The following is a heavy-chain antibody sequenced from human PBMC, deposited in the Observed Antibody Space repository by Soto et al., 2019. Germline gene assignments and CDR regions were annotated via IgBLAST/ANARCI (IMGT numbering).Heavy chain of an antibody. J-gene: IGHJ6*02. D-gene: IGHD6-13*01. CDR2: IYPGDSDT. CDR1: GYSFTSYW. Sequence: GESLKISCKGSGYSFTSYWIGWVRQMPGKGLEWMGIIYPGDSDTRYSPSFQGQVTISADKSISTAYLQWSSLKASDTAMYYCARAPEAAASKNYYYGMDVWGQGTTVTVSS. V-gene: IGHV5-51*01. CDR3: ARAPEAAASKNYYYGMDV.